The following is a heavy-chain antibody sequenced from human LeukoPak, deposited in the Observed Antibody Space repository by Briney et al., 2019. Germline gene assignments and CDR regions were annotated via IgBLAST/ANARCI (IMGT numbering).Heavy chain of an antibody. J-gene: IGHJ4*02. V-gene: IGHV3-7*01. CDR2: IRQDGSEK. D-gene: IGHD3-10*01. Sequence: GGSLRLSCAASGFTFSNYWMTWVRQAPGKGLEWVATIRQDGSEKYYVDSVKGRFTISRDNSKNTLYLQMNSLRAEDTAVYYCANENYYGSASYADHWGQGTLVTVSS. CDR3: ANENYYGSASYADH. CDR1: GFTFSNYW.